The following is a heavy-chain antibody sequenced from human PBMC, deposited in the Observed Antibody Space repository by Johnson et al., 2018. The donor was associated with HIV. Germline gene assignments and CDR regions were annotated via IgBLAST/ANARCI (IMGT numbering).Heavy chain of an antibody. CDR3: ANLAGSDAFDI. J-gene: IGHJ3*02. V-gene: IGHV3-7*01. Sequence: EMQLVESGGGLVQPGGSLRLSCAVSGFTFSNHHMTWVRQAPGKGLEWVANINQDGSDKYYVDSVKGRFTISRDNAQNSLYLQMNSLRAEDTAVYYCANLAGSDAFDIWGQGTMVTVSS. CDR1: GFTFSNHH. D-gene: IGHD3-10*01. CDR2: INQDGSDK.